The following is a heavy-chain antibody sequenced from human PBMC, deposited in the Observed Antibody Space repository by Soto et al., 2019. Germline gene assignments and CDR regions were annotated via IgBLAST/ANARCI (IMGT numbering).Heavy chain of an antibody. J-gene: IGHJ4*02. CDR2: ISAYNANA. V-gene: IGHV1-18*01. CDR1: GYTFMNFG. CDR3: ARENSYFCY. Sequence: QIQLLQSGAEVKKPGASVKVTCQASGYTFMNFGISWVRQAPGQGIEWMGWISAYNANANYAQKFQGRLTMTADTSTSTAYMELRSLRSDDTAVYYCARENSYFCYGGQGTLVTVSS.